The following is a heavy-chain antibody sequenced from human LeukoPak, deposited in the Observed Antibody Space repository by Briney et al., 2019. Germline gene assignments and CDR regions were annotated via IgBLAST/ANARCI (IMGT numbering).Heavy chain of an antibody. CDR2: INPNSGGT. CDR1: GYTFTGYY. J-gene: IGHJ5*02. CDR3: ARALRNYKNWFDP. V-gene: IGHV1-2*02. Sequence: ASVKVSCKASGYTFTGYYMHWVRQAPGQGLEWTGWINPNSGGTNYAQKFQGRVTMTRDTSISTAYMELSRLRSDDTAVYYCARALRNYKNWFDPWGQGTLVTVSS. D-gene: IGHD1-7*01.